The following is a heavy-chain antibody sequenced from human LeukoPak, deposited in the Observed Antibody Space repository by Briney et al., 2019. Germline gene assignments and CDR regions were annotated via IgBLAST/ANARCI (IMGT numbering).Heavy chain of an antibody. CDR3: ARSAAAGRIVATFAY. CDR1: GYTFTSYG. CDR2: SSAYNGNT. J-gene: IGHJ4*02. Sequence: ASVKVSCKASGYTFTSYGISWVRQAPGQGLEWMGWSSAYNGNTNYAQTLQGRVTMTTDTFRSTAYMELRSLRFDDTAVYYCARSAAAGRIVATFAYWGQGTLVTVSS. D-gene: IGHD5-12*01. V-gene: IGHV1-18*01.